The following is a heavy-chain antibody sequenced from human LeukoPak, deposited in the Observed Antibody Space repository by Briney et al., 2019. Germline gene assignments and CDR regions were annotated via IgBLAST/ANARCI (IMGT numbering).Heavy chain of an antibody. CDR2: ISNDGGGT. CDR3: AKGGSGYFADL. V-gene: IGHV3-23*01. CDR1: GFIFNNYG. J-gene: IGHJ5*02. D-gene: IGHD3-22*01. Sequence: GGSLRLSCAASGFIFNNYGLICVRQAPGKGLQWVSAISNDGGGTTYADFVKGWFTISRDNSKNTLFLQMSSLRAEDTALYYCAKGGSGYFADLWGQGTLVTVSS.